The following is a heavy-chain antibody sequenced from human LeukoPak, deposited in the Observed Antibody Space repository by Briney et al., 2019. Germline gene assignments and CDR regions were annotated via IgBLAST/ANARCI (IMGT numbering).Heavy chain of an antibody. V-gene: IGHV1-2*02. CDR3: ARDLRGYSYVGDY. J-gene: IGHJ4*02. CDR1: GYTFTGYY. CDR2: INPNSGGT. D-gene: IGHD5-18*01. Sequence: ASVKVSCKASGYTFTGYYMHWVRQAPGQGLEWMGWINPNSGGTNYSQKFQGRVTMTRDTSISTAYMELRSLRSDDTAVYYCARDLRGYSYVGDYWGQGTLVTVSS.